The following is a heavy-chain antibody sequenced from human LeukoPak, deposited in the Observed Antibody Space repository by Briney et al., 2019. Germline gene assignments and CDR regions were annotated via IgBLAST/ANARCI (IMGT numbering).Heavy chain of an antibody. Sequence: GGSLRLSCAASGFTFDDYAMHWVRQAPGKGLEWVSGISWNSDSIVYADSVKGRFTISRDNAKNSLYLQMNSLRAEDTAVYYCASEEYSSGWYQMSSYYGMDVWGQGTTVTVSS. CDR2: ISWNSDSI. CDR1: GFTFDDYA. V-gene: IGHV3-9*01. CDR3: ASEEYSSGWYQMSSYYGMDV. D-gene: IGHD6-19*01. J-gene: IGHJ6*02.